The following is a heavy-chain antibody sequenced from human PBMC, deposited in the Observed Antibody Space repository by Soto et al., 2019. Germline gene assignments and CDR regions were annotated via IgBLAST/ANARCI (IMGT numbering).Heavy chain of an antibody. CDR3: AKDRGPAAALDAFDI. V-gene: IGHV3-23*01. J-gene: IGHJ3*02. Sequence: PWGSLKLSRASSGVTLIIYTITGVRKAPGKGLEWVSAISGSGGSTYYADSVKGRFTISRDNSKNTLYLQMNSLRAEDTAVYYCAKDRGPAAALDAFDIWGQGTMVTVSS. CDR1: GVTLIIYT. CDR2: ISGSGGST. D-gene: IGHD2-2*01.